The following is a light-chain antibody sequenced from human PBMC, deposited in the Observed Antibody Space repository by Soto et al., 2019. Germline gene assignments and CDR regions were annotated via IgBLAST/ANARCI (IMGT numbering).Light chain of an antibody. J-gene: IGKJ1*01. CDR2: DAS. CDR3: QQYNSYRT. V-gene: IGKV1-5*01. CDR1: QSIGSR. Sequence: DIQMTQSPSTLSASVGDRVTITCRASQSIGSRLAWYQQKPGKAPKVLTYDASSLQNGVPSRFSGSGSGTEFTLTISSLQADDFGTYYCQQYNSYRTFGQGTKVEI.